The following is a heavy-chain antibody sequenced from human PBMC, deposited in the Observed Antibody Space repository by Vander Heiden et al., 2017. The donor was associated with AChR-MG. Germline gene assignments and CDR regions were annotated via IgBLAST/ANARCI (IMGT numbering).Heavy chain of an antibody. Sequence: QVQLVQSGAEVKKPGSSVKVSCKASGGTFSSYPIGWVRQAPGQGLEWMGGIIPIFGTANYAQKFQGRVTITADKSTSTAYMELSSLRSEDTAVYYCARAHYDYVWGSYRYTGFDYWGQGTLVTVSS. D-gene: IGHD3-16*02. CDR1: GGTFSSYP. CDR3: ARAHYDYVWGSYRYTGFDY. CDR2: IIPIFGTA. J-gene: IGHJ4*02. V-gene: IGHV1-69*06.